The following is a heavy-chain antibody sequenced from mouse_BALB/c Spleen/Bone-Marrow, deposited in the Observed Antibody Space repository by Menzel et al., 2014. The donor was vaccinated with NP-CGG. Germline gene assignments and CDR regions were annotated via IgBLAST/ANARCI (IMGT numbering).Heavy chain of an antibody. CDR1: GYAFSSYW. CDR3: ARGENWAFAY. J-gene: IGHJ3*01. Sequence: QVQLQQSGAELVRPGSSVKISCKASGYAFSSYWMNWVKQRPGQGLEWIGQIYPGDGDTNYNGKFKGKATLTADKSSSTAYMQLSSLTSEDSAVYFCARGENWAFAYWGQGTLVSVSA. D-gene: IGHD4-1*01. CDR2: IYPGDGDT. V-gene: IGHV1-80*01.